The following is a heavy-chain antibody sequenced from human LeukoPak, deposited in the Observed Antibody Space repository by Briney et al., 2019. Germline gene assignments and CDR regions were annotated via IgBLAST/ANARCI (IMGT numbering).Heavy chain of an antibody. D-gene: IGHD3-22*01. CDR3: AKDLFTMIVVVIPWAFDI. CDR2: IIPIFGTA. V-gene: IGHV1-69*01. CDR1: GGTFSSYA. J-gene: IGHJ3*02. Sequence: SVKVSCKASGGTFSSYAISWVRQAPGQGLEWMGGIIPIFGTANYAQKFQGRVTITADESTSTAYMELSSLRSEDTAVYYCAKDLFTMIVVVIPWAFDIWGQGTMVTVSS.